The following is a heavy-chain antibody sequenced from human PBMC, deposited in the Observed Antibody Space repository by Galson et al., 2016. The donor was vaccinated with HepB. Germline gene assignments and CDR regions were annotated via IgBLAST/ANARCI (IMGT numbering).Heavy chain of an antibody. J-gene: IGHJ6*02. CDR2: ISAYNDNT. CDR1: GYTFTHFG. V-gene: IGHV1-18*01. D-gene: IGHD2-2*01. CDR3: ARLYCSSSICYLTNCLDF. Sequence: SVKVSCKASGYTFTHFGISWVRQAPGQGLEWLGWISAYNDNTNHAQKVQGRVSMTTDTPTNTAYMELTSLRSDDTAIYYCARLYCSSSICYLTNCLDFWGQGTAVTVSS.